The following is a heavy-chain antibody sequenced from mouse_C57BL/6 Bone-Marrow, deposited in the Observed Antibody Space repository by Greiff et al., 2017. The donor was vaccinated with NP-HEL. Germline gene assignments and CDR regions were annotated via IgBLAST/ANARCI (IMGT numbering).Heavy chain of an antibody. V-gene: IGHV1-64*01. CDR1: FSTFSISF. J-gene: IGHJ3*01. CDR2: IHPNSGST. Sequence: VQLQQPGAELVKPGASVQFSFPSSFSTFSISFLPLFTPLPCQCLQWIGMIHPNSGSTNYNEKFKSKATLTVDKSSSTAYMQLSSLTSEDSAVYYCARWGRGNYWAYWGQGTLVTVSA. CDR3: ARWGRGNYWAY. D-gene: IGHD2-1*01.